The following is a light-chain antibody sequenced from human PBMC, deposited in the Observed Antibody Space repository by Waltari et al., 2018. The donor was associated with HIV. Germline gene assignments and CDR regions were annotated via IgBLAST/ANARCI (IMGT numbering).Light chain of an antibody. V-gene: IGKV1-27*01. CDR2: AAS. J-gene: IGKJ1*01. CDR1: QDTSNF. CDR3: QKYDSAPLT. Sequence: DIQMTQSPSSLSASIGDTVTVTCRASQDTSNFLAWYQQKPGKNPQLLIYAASTLQSGVPSRFSGSGSGTDFVLTITSLQPEDGATYFCQKYDSAPLTFGQGTKVEIK.